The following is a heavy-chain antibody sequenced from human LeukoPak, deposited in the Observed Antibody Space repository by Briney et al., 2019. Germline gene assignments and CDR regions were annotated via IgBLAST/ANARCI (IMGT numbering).Heavy chain of an antibody. V-gene: IGHV1-69*13. Sequence: SVKVSCKASGGTFSSYAISWVRQAPGQGLEWMGGIIPIFGTANYAQKFQGRVTITADESTSTAYMELSSLRSEDTAVYYCASVDSSSSETLLYGMDVWGQGTTVTVSS. CDR2: IIPIFGTA. J-gene: IGHJ6*02. CDR3: ASVDSSSSETLLYGMDV. CDR1: GGTFSSYA. D-gene: IGHD6-6*01.